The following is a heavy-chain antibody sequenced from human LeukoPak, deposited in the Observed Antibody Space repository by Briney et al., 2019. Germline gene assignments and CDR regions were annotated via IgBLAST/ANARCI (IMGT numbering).Heavy chain of an antibody. V-gene: IGHV4-61*02. CDR1: GGSISSGSYY. J-gene: IGHJ3*02. CDR3: ARYTAMVAFHAHGFDI. D-gene: IGHD5-18*01. Sequence: SETLSLTCTVSGGSISSGSYYWSWIRQPAGKGLEWIGRIYTSGSTNYNPSLKSRVTISVDTSKNQFSLKLRSVTAADTAVYYCARYTAMVAFHAHGFDIWGQGTMVTVS. CDR2: IYTSGST.